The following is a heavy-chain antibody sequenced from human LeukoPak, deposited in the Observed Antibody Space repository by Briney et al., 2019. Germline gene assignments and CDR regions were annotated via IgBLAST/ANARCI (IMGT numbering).Heavy chain of an antibody. Sequence: PGGSLRLSCAASGFTFSSYGMHWVRQAPGKGLEWVSSISSSSSYIYYADSVKGRFTISRDNAKNSLYLEMNSLRAEDTAVYYCARVRGDARSYYYYMDVWGKGTTVTVSS. D-gene: IGHD3-10*01. CDR3: ARVRGDARSYYYYMDV. V-gene: IGHV3-21*01. CDR1: GFTFSSYG. J-gene: IGHJ6*03. CDR2: ISSSSSYI.